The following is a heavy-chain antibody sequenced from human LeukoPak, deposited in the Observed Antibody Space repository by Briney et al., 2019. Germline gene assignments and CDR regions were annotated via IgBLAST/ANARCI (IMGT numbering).Heavy chain of an antibody. CDR2: ISYDGSNK. Sequence: EPGRSLRLSCAASGFTFSSYGMHWVRQAPGKGLEWVAVISYDGSNKYYADSVKGRFTISRDNSKNTLYLQMNSLRAEDTAVYYCAEGPSSYYYDSSGYHTPGYWGQGTLVTVSS. J-gene: IGHJ4*02. V-gene: IGHV3-30*18. CDR3: AEGPSSYYYDSSGYHTPGY. CDR1: GFTFSSYG. D-gene: IGHD3-22*01.